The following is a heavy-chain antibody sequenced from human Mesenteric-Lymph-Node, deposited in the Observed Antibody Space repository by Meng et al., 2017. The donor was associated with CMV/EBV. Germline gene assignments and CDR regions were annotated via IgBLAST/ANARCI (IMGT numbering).Heavy chain of an antibody. Sequence: GGSLRLSCAASGFAFSSFGMHWVRQAPGKGLEWVTFIQYDGSDKYYADSVKGRFTISRDNSKNTLYLQMNSLRTEDTALYYCAKRGYGTGWYFFDYCGQGTLVTVSS. V-gene: IGHV3-30*02. CDR2: IQYDGSDK. J-gene: IGHJ4*02. CDR1: GFAFSSFG. CDR3: AKRGYGTGWYFFDY. D-gene: IGHD6-19*01.